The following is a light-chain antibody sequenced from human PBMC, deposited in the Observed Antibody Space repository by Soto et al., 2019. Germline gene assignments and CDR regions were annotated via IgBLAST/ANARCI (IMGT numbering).Light chain of an antibody. Sequence: EIVLTQSPATLSLSPGERATLSCRASQSVTNYLAWYQQNPGQAPRLLIYEASNRATGIPARFSGSGSGTDFTLTISSLEPEDFAVYYCQQRSNWPSGTFGQGTKVEIK. CDR3: QQRSNWPSGT. CDR1: QSVTNY. CDR2: EAS. J-gene: IGKJ1*01. V-gene: IGKV3-11*01.